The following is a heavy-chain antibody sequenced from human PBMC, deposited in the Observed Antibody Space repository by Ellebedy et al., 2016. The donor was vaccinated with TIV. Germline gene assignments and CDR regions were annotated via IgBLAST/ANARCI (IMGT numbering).Heavy chain of an antibody. J-gene: IGHJ3*02. D-gene: IGHD2-21*01. V-gene: IGHV3-74*01. CDR2: ISSDGSDT. CDR3: ARHSGGHGFDI. Sequence: GESLKISCAASGFSISSHRMHWVRQAAGMGLVWVSHISSDGSDTSYADSVKGRFIISRDNAENTLDLQMSSLRAEDTALYYCARHSGGHGFDIWGQGTMVTVSP. CDR1: GFSISSHR.